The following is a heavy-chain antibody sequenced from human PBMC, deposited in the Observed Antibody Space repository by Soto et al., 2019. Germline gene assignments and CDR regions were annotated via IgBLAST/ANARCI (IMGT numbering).Heavy chain of an antibody. CDR3: ARVFGYDYVWGSYRLDY. V-gene: IGHV1-2*02. CDR2: INPNSGGT. J-gene: IGHJ4*02. CDR1: GYSFTGYY. Sequence: WASVKVSCKASGYSFTGYYMHLVRQAPGQGLEGMGWINPNSGGTNYAQKFQGRVTMTRDTSTSTAYMELSRLRSDDTAVYYCARVFGYDYVWGSYRLDYWGQGTLVTVSS. D-gene: IGHD3-16*02.